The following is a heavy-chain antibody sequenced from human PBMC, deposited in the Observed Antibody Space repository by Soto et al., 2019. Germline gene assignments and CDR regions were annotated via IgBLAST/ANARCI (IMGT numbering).Heavy chain of an antibody. CDR3: AKEWRTAVTTGFFDH. Sequence: EVQLLESGGGLAQPGGSLRLSCVGSGFTFNNYAMSWVRQAPGRGLEWISGISASGGSTYYADSVKGRFTFSKDNSKTIWYLQMDSLRVEDTAVYYCAKEWRTAVTTGFFDHWGQGTLVTVSS. V-gene: IGHV3-23*01. CDR1: GFTFNNYA. J-gene: IGHJ4*02. CDR2: ISASGGST. D-gene: IGHD4-17*01.